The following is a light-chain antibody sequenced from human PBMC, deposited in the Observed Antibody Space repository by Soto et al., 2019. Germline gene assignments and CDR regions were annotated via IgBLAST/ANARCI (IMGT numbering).Light chain of an antibody. CDR2: EVT. CDR3: SSYAGSDNFV. J-gene: IGLJ1*01. V-gene: IGLV2-8*01. Sequence: QSALTQPPSASGSPGQSVTISCTGTSSDVGTYKYVSWYQQHPGKAPKLMLYEVTKRPSGVPDRFSGSKSDNTAFLTVLGLQAEDEADSYCSSYAGSDNFVFGTGTRVTVL. CDR1: SSDVGTYKY.